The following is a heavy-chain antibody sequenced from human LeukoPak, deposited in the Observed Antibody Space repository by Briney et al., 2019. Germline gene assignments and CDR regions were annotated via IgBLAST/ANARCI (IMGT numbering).Heavy chain of an antibody. V-gene: IGHV3-64D*06. J-gene: IGHJ4*02. CDR2: ISSNGGST. CDR3: VKDGGYSGYETCGY. Sequence: PGGSLRLSCSASGFTFSRYAMHCVRQAPGKGLEYVSAISSNGGSTYYADSVKGRFTISRDNSKNTLYLQMSSLRAEDTAVYYCVKDGGYSGYETCGYWGQGTLVTVSS. CDR1: GFTFSRYA. D-gene: IGHD5-12*01.